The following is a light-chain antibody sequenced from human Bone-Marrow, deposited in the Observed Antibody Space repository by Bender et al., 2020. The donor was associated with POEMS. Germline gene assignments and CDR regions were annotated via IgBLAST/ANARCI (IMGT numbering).Light chain of an antibody. CDR3: VAWDASLNGPV. Sequence: QSALTQPASVSGSPGQSITISCTGTSGDVGTYNLVSWYQHHPGKVPKLLIYQGTKRPSGVSRRFSGSKSGTSASLAISGLQSEDEADYYCVAWDASLNGPVFGGGTKLTVL. V-gene: IGLV2-14*02. J-gene: IGLJ2*01. CDR2: QGT. CDR1: SGDVGTYNL.